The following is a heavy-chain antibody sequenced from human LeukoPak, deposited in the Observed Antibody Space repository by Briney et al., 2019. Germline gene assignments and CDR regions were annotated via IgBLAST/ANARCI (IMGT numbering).Heavy chain of an antibody. Sequence: ASVKVSCKASGYSFTGYYMHWVRQAPGQGLEWMGWINPNSGGTNYAQMFQGRFTMTSDTSISTAYMELSSLRSDDTAVYYCAREPENSSSWYVWCYWGQGTLVNVSS. CDR2: INPNSGGT. J-gene: IGHJ4*02. CDR3: AREPENSSSWYVWCY. V-gene: IGHV1-2*02. CDR1: GYSFTGYY. D-gene: IGHD6-13*01.